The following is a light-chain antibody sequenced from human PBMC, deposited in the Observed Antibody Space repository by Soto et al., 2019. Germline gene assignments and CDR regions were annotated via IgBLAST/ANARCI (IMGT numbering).Light chain of an antibody. J-gene: IGLJ1*01. CDR1: SSDVGGYSY. Sequence: QPVLTQPASVSGSPGQSITISCTGTSSDVGGYSYVSWYQQHPGKAPKLMIYDVSNRPSGVSNRFSGSKSGNTASLTISGLQAEDEADYYCSSYTSSSTLVFGTGTKVTVL. CDR2: DVS. CDR3: SSYTSSSTLV. V-gene: IGLV2-14*01.